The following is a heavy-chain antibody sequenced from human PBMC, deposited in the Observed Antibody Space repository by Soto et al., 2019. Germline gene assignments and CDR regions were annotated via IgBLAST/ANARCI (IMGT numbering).Heavy chain of an antibody. Sequence: GGSLRLSCAASGFSFNFYVMTWVRQSPGKGLEWVSGMSGSGGHKYYADSVKGRFTVSRDNSNSTLFLQMNSLRAEDTAVYYCARAVTQYFDSWGQGTLVTVSS. CDR1: GFSFNFYV. J-gene: IGHJ4*02. CDR2: MSGSGGHK. V-gene: IGHV3-23*01. CDR3: ARAVTQYFDS.